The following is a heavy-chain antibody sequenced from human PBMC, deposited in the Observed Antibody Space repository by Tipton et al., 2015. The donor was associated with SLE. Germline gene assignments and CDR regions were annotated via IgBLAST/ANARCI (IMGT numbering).Heavy chain of an antibody. D-gene: IGHD2-2*01. V-gene: IGHV1-46*01. CDR2: INPSGGST. CDR3: ARGGRGCSSTSCYYYYYYYMDV. J-gene: IGHJ6*03. Sequence: QLVKSGAEVKKPGASVKVSCKASGYTFTSYYMHWVRQAPGQGLEWMGIINPSGGSTSYAQKFQGRVTMTRDTSTSTVYMELSSLRSEDTAVYYCARGGRGCSSTSCYYYYYYYMDVWGKGTTVTVSS. CDR1: GYTFTSYY.